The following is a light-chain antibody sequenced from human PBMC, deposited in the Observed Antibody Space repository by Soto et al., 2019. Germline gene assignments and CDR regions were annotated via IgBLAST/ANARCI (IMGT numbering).Light chain of an antibody. J-gene: IGKJ5*01. CDR2: SAS. CDR1: PNIRSH. V-gene: IGKV1-39*01. Sequence: DIPMTQSPSAPSASVGDTVTITCRASPNIRSHLNWYQQKPGKAPELLIYSASRLQSGVPSRFGSSGSGTDFTLTISDLQPEDFATYYCPQSYTTPPLTFGLGTRLEIK. CDR3: PQSYTTPPLT.